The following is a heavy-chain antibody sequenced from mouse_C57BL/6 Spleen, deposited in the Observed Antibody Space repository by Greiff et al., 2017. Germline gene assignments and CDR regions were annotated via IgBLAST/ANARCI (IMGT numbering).Heavy chain of an antibody. Sequence: EVKLVESGGDLVKPGGSLKLSCAASGFTFSSYGMSWVRQTPDKRLEWVATISSGGSCTYYPDSVKGRFTISRDNAKNTLYLQMSSLKSEDTAMYYCARRGDGYYFDYWGQGTTLTVSS. CDR3: ARRGDGYYFDY. CDR1: GFTFSSYG. J-gene: IGHJ2*01. V-gene: IGHV5-6*02. CDR2: ISSGGSCT. D-gene: IGHD2-3*01.